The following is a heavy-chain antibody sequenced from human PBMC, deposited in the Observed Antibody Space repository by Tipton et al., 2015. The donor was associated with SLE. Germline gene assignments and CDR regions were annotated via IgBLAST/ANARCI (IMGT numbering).Heavy chain of an antibody. CDR3: ARDWGGYSFGRYYFDY. Sequence: QVQLVQSGSELKKPGASVKVACKASGYTFTSYPMNWVRQAPGQGLEWMGWMSPKSGNTGYAQKFQGRVTMTRDTSISTAYMELSNLRSDDTALYFCARDWGGYSFGRYYFDYWGQGTLVTVSS. CDR1: GYTFTSYP. D-gene: IGHD5-18*01. J-gene: IGHJ4*02. CDR2: MSPKSGNT. V-gene: IGHV1-8*02.